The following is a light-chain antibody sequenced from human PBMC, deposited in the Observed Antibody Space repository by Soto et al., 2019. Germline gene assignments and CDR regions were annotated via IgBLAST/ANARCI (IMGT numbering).Light chain of an antibody. Sequence: DIQLTQSPSFLSASVGDRVTITCRAGQDISSYLAWYQQKPGKAPNLLMYAASTLQSGVPTRFSGSGSGPEFTLTISTLQPEDFSTYYCQQLKSYPLTFGGGTKVEI. CDR3: QQLKSYPLT. CDR2: AAS. J-gene: IGKJ4*01. CDR1: QDISSY. V-gene: IGKV1-9*01.